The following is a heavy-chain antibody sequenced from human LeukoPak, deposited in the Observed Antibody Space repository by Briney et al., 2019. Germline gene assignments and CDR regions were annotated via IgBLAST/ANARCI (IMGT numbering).Heavy chain of an antibody. CDR2: INPSGGST. Sequence: GASVKVSCKASGYTFTSYYMHWVRQAPGQGLEWMGIINPSGGSTSYAQKFQGRVTMTGDTSTSTVYMELSSLRSEDTAVYYCARVLGGDGYNWDFDYWGQGTLVTVSS. CDR3: ARVLGGDGYNWDFDY. V-gene: IGHV1-46*01. D-gene: IGHD5-24*01. J-gene: IGHJ4*02. CDR1: GYTFTSYY.